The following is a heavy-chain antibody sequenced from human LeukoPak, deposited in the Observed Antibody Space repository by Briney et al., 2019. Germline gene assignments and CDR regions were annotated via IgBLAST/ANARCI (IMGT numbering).Heavy chain of an antibody. CDR3: AKGDTTVTTYYFDY. Sequence: PGRSLRLSCAASGFTFDDYAMHWVRQAPGKGLEWVPGISWNSGSIGYADSVKGRFTISRDNAKNSLYLQMNSLRAEDMALYYCAKGDTTVTTYYFDYWGQGTLVTVSS. CDR1: GFTFDDYA. D-gene: IGHD4-17*01. CDR2: ISWNSGSI. V-gene: IGHV3-9*03. J-gene: IGHJ4*02.